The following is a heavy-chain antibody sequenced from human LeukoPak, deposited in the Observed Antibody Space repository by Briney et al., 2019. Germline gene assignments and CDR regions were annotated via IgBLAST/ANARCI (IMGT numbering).Heavy chain of an antibody. J-gene: IGHJ4*02. CDR3: ARETSLGYCSSTSCYAGFVFDY. CDR2: INTDGSST. D-gene: IGHD2-2*01. CDR1: GFTFSSYW. V-gene: IGHV3-74*01. Sequence: GGSLRLSCAASGFTFSSYWMHWVRQAPGKGLVWVSRINTDGSSTSFADSVKGRFTISRDNAKNTLYLQMNSLRAEDTAVYYCARETSLGYCSSTSCYAGFVFDYWGQGTLVTVSS.